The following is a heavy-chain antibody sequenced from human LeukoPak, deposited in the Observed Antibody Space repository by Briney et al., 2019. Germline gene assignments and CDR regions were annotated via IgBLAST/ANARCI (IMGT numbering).Heavy chain of an antibody. J-gene: IGHJ4*02. CDR3: ARSGAAQGSTFDY. Sequence: SVKVSCKASGGTFSSYAISWVRQAPGQGLEWMGGIIPIFGTANYAQKFQGRVTITADESTSTAYMELSSLRSEDTAVYYCARSGAAQGSTFDYWGQGTLVTVSS. CDR1: GGTFSSYA. CDR2: IIPIFGTA. D-gene: IGHD6-13*01. V-gene: IGHV1-69*13.